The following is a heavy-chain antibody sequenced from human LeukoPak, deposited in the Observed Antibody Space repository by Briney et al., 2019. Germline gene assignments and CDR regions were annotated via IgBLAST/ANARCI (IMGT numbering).Heavy chain of an antibody. J-gene: IGHJ4*02. CDR2: IYTSGST. D-gene: IGHD2-2*01. CDR1: GDSISGFY. V-gene: IGHV4-4*07. Sequence: SETLSLTCTDSGDSISGFYWSWIRQAAGKGLEWIGHIYTSGSTNYNPSLKSRVTMSVDMSKNQFSLKLRSVTAADTAVYYCARDVVAARGSFDYWGQGTLVTVSS. CDR3: ARDVVAARGSFDY.